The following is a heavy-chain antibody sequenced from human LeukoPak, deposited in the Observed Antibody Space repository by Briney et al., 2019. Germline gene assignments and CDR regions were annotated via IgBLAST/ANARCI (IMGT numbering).Heavy chain of an antibody. CDR2: LNSDGSTI. D-gene: IGHD2-21*02. Sequence: GGSLRLYCAASGFTFSTYWMYWVRQAPGKGLMWVSRLNSDGSTIRYADSVKGRFTISRDNAKNTLYLQMNSLRVEDTAVYYCARGMYGDSVGMDVWGQGTTATVSS. CDR3: ARGMYGDSVGMDV. J-gene: IGHJ6*02. V-gene: IGHV3-74*01. CDR1: GFTFSTYW.